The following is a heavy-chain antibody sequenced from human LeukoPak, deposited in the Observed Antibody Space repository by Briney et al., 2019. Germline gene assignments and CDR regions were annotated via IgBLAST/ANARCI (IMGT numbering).Heavy chain of an antibody. D-gene: IGHD6-13*01. CDR1: GGTFSSYA. Sequence: SVKVSCKASGGTFSSYAIGWVRQAPGQGLEWMGGIIPIFGTANYAQKFQGRVTITTDESTSTAYMELSSLRSEDTAVYYCARDRIAAAGYYYYYMDVWGKGTTVTVSS. CDR2: IIPIFGTA. J-gene: IGHJ6*03. CDR3: ARDRIAAAGYYYYYMDV. V-gene: IGHV1-69*05.